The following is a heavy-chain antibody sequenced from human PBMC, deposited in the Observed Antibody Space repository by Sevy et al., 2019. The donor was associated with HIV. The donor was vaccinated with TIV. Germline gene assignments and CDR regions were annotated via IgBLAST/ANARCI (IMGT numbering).Heavy chain of an antibody. CDR3: ARLVGVLRGARFDP. J-gene: IGHJ5*02. CDR1: GGYISSYY. CDR2: IYYSGST. V-gene: IGHV4-59*13. D-gene: IGHD1-26*01. Sequence: SETLSLTCTVSGGYISSYYWSWIRQPPGKGLESIGYIYYSGSTNYNPTLKSRVTISVDTSKNQFSLKLSSVTAADTAVYYCARLVGVLRGARFDPWGQGSLVTVSS.